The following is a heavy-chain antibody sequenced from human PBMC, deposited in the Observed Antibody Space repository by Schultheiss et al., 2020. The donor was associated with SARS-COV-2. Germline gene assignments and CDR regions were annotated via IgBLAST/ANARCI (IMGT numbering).Heavy chain of an antibody. CDR2: IYNNVGT. Sequence: SETLSLTCTVSGASIGSGHYYWTWIRQHPGKGLEWIGYIYNNVGTYYNPSLKTRLTISADTSKNQFSLKLSSVTAADTAVYYCTRHVYTNNPDNWFDPWGQGTLVTVSS. V-gene: IGHV4-31*08. CDR3: TRHVYTNNPDNWFDP. J-gene: IGHJ5*02. D-gene: IGHD1/OR15-1a*01. CDR1: GASIGSGHYY.